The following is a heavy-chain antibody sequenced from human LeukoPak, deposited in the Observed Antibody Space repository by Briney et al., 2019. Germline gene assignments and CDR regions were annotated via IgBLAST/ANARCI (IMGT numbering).Heavy chain of an antibody. CDR3: ARHTGGGYYYYYMDV. CDR1: GYSFTSYW. J-gene: IGHJ6*03. CDR2: IYPGDSDT. Sequence: SGESLKISCKGSGYSFTSYWIGWVRQMPGKGLEWMGIIYPGDSDTRYSPSFQGQVTISADKSISTAYLQWSSLKASDTAMYYCARHTGGGYYYYYMDVWGKGTTVTVSS. V-gene: IGHV5-51*01. D-gene: IGHD7-27*01.